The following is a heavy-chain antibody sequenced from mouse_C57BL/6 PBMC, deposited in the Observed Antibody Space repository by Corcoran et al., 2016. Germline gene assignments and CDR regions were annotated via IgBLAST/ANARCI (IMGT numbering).Heavy chain of an antibody. Sequence: QVTLKESGPGILQSSQTLSLTCSFSGFSLSTSGMGVSWIRQPSGKGLEWLAHIYWDDDKRYNPSLKSRLTISKDTSRNQVFLKITSVDTADTATYYCARSWMTTVVESPAWFAYWGQGTLVTVSA. V-gene: IGHV8-12*01. CDR1: GFSLSTSGMG. CDR2: IYWDDDK. CDR3: ARSWMTTVVESPAWFAY. D-gene: IGHD1-1*01. J-gene: IGHJ3*01.